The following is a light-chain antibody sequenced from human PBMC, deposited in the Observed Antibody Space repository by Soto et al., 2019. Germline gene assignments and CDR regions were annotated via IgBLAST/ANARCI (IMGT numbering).Light chain of an antibody. CDR2: LNSDGSH. CDR1: RGHSSYA. CDR3: QTWGTGDWV. V-gene: IGLV4-69*01. Sequence: QPVLTQSPSASASLGASVKLTCTLSRGHSSYAIAWHQQQPEKGPRYLMKLNSDGSHSKGDGIPDRFSGSSSGAERYLTISSLQSEDEADYYCQTWGTGDWVFGGGTKVTVL. J-gene: IGLJ3*02.